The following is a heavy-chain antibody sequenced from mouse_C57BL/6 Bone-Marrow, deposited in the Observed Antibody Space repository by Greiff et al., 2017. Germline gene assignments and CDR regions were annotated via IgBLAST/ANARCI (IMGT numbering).Heavy chain of an antibody. V-gene: IGHV1-81*01. CDR3: ARYYYYGSRYAMDY. CDR1: GYTFTSYG. J-gene: IGHJ4*01. D-gene: IGHD1-1*01. CDR2: LYPRSGTT. Sequence: VKLVESGAELARPGASVTLSCKASGYTFTSYGISWVKQSTGQGLEWIGELYPRSGTTYYNEKFKGKATLTDDKSSSAAYMVLRSLTSEDSSVYFCARYYYYGSRYAMDYWGQGTSVTVSS.